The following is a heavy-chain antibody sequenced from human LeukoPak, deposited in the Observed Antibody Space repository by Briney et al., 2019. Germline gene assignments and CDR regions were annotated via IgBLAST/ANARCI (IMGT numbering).Heavy chain of an antibody. CDR1: GFTFSSYS. Sequence: GGSLRLPCAVSGFTFSSYSMSWVRQAPGKGLEWVSSISSSGSFIYYADSVKGRFTISRDNAKNSLYLQMSSLRAEDTAVYYCARRPNDPYYFDYWGQGTLVTVSS. J-gene: IGHJ4*02. D-gene: IGHD1-1*01. CDR3: ARRPNDPYYFDY. CDR2: ISSSGSFI. V-gene: IGHV3-21*01.